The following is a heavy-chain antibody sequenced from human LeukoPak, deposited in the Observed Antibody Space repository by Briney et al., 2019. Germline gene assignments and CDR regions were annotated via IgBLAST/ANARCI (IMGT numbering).Heavy chain of an antibody. Sequence: SVKVSCKASGGTFSSYAISWVRQAPGQGLEWMGGIIPIFGTANYAQKFQGSVTITADESTSTAYMELSSLRSEDTAVYYCARGRNWNYELTLDYWGQGTLVTVSS. CDR1: GGTFSSYA. CDR2: IIPIFGTA. J-gene: IGHJ4*02. CDR3: ARGRNWNYELTLDY. V-gene: IGHV1-69*13. D-gene: IGHD1-7*01.